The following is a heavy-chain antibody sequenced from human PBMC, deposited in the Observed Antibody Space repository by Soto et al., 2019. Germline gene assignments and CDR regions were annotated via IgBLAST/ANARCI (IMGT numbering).Heavy chain of an antibody. J-gene: IGHJ6*02. CDR3: ARAPYYYGSGSYPSDPYYGMDV. CDR1: GYTFTGYY. V-gene: IGHV1-2*04. Sequence: VKVSCKASGYTFTGYYMHWVRQAPGQGLERMGWINPNSGGTNYAQKFQGWVTMTRDTSISTAYMELSRLRSDDTAVYYCARAPYYYGSGSYPSDPYYGMDVWGQGTTVTVSS. CDR2: INPNSGGT. D-gene: IGHD3-10*01.